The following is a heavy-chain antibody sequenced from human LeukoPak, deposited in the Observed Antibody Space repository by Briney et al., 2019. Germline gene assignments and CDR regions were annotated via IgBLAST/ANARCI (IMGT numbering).Heavy chain of an antibody. CDR1: GYTFTSYD. V-gene: IGHV1-8*01. CDR2: MNPNSGNT. D-gene: IGHD6-19*01. Sequence: ASVKVSCKASGYTFTSYDINWVRQATGQGLEWMGWMNPNSGNTGYAQKFQGRVTMTRNTFISTAYMELSSLRSEDTAVYYCARGRVAAVAGEDDYWGQGTLVTVSS. CDR3: ARGRVAAVAGEDDY. J-gene: IGHJ4*02.